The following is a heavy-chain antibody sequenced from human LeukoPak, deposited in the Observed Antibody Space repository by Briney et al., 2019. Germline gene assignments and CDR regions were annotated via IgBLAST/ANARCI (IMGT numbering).Heavy chain of an antibody. CDR1: GYTFTGYY. V-gene: IGHV1-2*02. J-gene: IGHJ4*02. D-gene: IGHD3-9*01. CDR3: MRDYDILTQ. CDR2: IDPNSGDT. Sequence: ASVKVSCKASGYTFTGYYMHWVRQAPGQGLEWMGWIDPNSGDTNYVQKFQGRVTMTRDTSITTAYMELSRLTSDDTAVYYCMRDYDILTQWGQGTLVTVSS.